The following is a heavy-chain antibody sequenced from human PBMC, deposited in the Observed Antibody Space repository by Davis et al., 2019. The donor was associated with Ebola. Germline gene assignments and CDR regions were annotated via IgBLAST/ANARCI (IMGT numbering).Heavy chain of an antibody. J-gene: IGHJ6*02. V-gene: IGHV3-7*01. CDR2: IKPDGREK. D-gene: IGHD6-19*01. CDR1: GFTFSSYW. CDR3: ARARRGSSGWHGGRYGMDV. Sequence: GGSLRLSCAASGFTFSSYWMSWVRQAPGEGLEWLANIKPDGREKGYADSVKGRFTISRDNAKNSLYLQMNSLRAEDTAVYYCARARRGSSGWHGGRYGMDVWGQGTTVTVSS.